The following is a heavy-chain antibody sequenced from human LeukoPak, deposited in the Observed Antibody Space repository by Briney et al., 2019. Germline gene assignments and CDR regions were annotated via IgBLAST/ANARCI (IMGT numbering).Heavy chain of an antibody. CDR2: IYYSGST. Sequence: SETLSLTCTVSGGSISSSSYYWGWMRQPPGKGLEWIGSIYYSGSTYYNPSLKSRVTISVDTSKNQFSLKLNSVTAADTAIYYCARGASVTMFRGVSRHWYFDLWGRGTLVTVSS. CDR3: ARGASVTMFRGVSRHWYFDL. CDR1: GGSISSSSYY. V-gene: IGHV4-39*07. J-gene: IGHJ2*01. D-gene: IGHD3-10*01.